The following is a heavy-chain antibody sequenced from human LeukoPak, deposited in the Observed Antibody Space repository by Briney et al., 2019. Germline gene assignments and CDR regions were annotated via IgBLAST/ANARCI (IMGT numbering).Heavy chain of an antibody. V-gene: IGHV4-34*01. CDR1: GGSFSGYY. D-gene: IGHD5-18*01. Sequence: SETLSLTCAVYGGSFSGYYWSWIRQPPGKGLEWIGEINHSGSTNYNPSLKSRVTISVDTSKNQFSLKLSSVTAEDTAVYYCAREHGGYSYGFFWLYPQVVDYWGQGTLVTVSS. CDR2: INHSGST. CDR3: AREHGGYSYGFFWLYPQVVDY. J-gene: IGHJ4*02.